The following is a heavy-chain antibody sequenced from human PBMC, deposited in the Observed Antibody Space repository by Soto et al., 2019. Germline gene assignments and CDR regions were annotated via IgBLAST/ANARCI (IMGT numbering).Heavy chain of an antibody. CDR3: AKENWANPDS. D-gene: IGHD7-27*01. V-gene: IGHV4-61*01. CDR1: GGSVSSGSYY. J-gene: IGHJ4*02. CDR2: IYYSGST. Sequence: PSETLSLTCTVSGGSVSSGSYYWSWIRQPPGKGLEWIGYIYYSGSTNYNPSLKSRVTISVDTSKNQFSLKLSSVTAADTAVYYCAKENWANPDSWGQGTLVTVSS.